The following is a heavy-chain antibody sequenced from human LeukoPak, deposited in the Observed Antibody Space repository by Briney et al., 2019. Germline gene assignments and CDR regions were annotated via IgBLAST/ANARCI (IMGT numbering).Heavy chain of an antibody. CDR1: GFTFSSYS. CDR3: ARDFSPDGPPFDY. D-gene: IGHD3-3*02. Sequence: PGGSLRLSCAASGFTFSSYSMNWVRQAPGKGLEWVSSISSSSSYIYYADSVKGRFTISRDNAKNSLYLQMNSLRAEDTAVYYCARDFSPDGPPFDYWGQGTLVTVSS. V-gene: IGHV3-21*01. J-gene: IGHJ4*02. CDR2: ISSSSSYI.